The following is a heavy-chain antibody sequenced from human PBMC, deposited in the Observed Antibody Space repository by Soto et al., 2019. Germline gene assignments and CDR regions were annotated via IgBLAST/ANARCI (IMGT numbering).Heavy chain of an antibody. CDR3: VGLVRRVMIPGMAYYSYPYDMDV. Sequence: SETLSLTCAVSGGSISSGGYSWSWIRQPPGKGLEWIGYIYLSGSTYYNPSLKSRVTISVDRSKNQFSLKLSSVTAADTAVYYSVGLVRRVMIPGMAYYSYPYDMDVWGQGTAVTVSS. CDR2: IYLSGST. V-gene: IGHV4-30-2*01. D-gene: IGHD3-10*01. CDR1: GGSISSGGYS. J-gene: IGHJ6*02.